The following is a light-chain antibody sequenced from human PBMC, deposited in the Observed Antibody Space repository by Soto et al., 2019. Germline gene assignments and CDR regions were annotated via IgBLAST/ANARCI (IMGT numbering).Light chain of an antibody. CDR3: QSFDRSLSGSRV. CDR1: SSNIGAGYD. V-gene: IGLV1-40*01. CDR2: GNS. Sequence: QSVLTQPPSLSGAPGQRVTISCTGSSSNIGAGYDVHWYQQLPGTAPKLLIYGNSNRPSGVPDRFSGSKSGTSASLAITGLQAEDEADYYCQSFDRSLSGSRVFGTGTKVTVL. J-gene: IGLJ1*01.